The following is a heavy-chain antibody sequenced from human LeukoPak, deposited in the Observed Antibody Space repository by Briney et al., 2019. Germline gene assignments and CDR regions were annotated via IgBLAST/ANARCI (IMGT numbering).Heavy chain of an antibody. Sequence: GGSLRLSCAASGFTFSSYGMHWVRQAPGKGLEWVAVISYDGSDKYYADSVKGRFSISRDNSKNTLYLQMNSLRPEDTAVYYCARAGGAGNWNSEDYWGQGTLVTVSS. CDR1: GFTFSSYG. CDR3: ARAGGAGNWNSEDY. CDR2: ISYDGSDK. J-gene: IGHJ4*02. D-gene: IGHD1-7*01. V-gene: IGHV3-30*19.